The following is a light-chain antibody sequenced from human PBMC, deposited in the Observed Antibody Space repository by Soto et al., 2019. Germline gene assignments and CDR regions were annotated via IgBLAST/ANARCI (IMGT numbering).Light chain of an antibody. Sequence: QSALTQPRSVSGSPGQSVTISCTGTSSDVGAYNYVSWYQHHPGKAPKLVMYDVTKRPSGVPDRCAGSKSGNTASLTISGLQAEDEADYYCCSYAGSSLWVFCGGTTLTVL. CDR1: SSDVGAYNY. V-gene: IGLV2-11*01. CDR2: DVT. CDR3: CSYAGSSLWV. J-gene: IGLJ3*02.